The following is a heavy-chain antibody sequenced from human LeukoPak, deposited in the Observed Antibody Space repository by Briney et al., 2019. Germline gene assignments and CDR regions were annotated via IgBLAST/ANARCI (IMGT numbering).Heavy chain of an antibody. CDR1: GGSFSGYY. J-gene: IGHJ4*02. CDR3: ARASYDSSGYLDY. CDR2: INHSGST. D-gene: IGHD3-22*01. Sequence: PSETLSLTCAVSGGSFSGYYWSWIRQPPGKGLEWIGEINHSGSTNYNPSLKSRVTISVDTSKNQFSLKLSSVTAADTAVYYCARASYDSSGYLDYWGQGTLVTVSS. V-gene: IGHV4-34*01.